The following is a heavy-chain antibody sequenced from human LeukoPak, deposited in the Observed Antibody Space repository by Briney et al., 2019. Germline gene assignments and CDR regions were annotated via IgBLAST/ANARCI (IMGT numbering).Heavy chain of an antibody. J-gene: IGHJ4*02. CDR2: FDPEDGET. CDR1: GYTFTSYY. V-gene: IGHV1-24*01. D-gene: IGHD3-16*01. CDR3: ASADPRLYTIRYFEY. Sequence: ASVKVSCKASGYTFTSYYMHWVRQAPGKGLEWMGGFDPEDGETIYAQKFQGRVTMTEDTSTDTAYMELSSLRSEDTAVYYCASADPRLYTIRYFEYWGQGTLVTVSS.